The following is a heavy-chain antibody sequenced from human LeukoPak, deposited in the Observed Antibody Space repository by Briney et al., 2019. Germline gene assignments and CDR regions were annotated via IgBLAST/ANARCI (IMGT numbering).Heavy chain of an antibody. D-gene: IGHD2-15*01. J-gene: IGHJ4*02. CDR3: AREEACSGGSCFYFDY. CDR2: IYYSGST. V-gene: IGHV4-59*01. Sequence: SETLSLTCTVSGGSISSYYWSWIRQPPGKGLEWIGYIYYSGSTNYNPSLKSRVTISVDTSKNQFSLKLSSVTAADTAVYYCAREEACSGGSCFYFDYWGQGTLVTVSS. CDR1: GGSISSYY.